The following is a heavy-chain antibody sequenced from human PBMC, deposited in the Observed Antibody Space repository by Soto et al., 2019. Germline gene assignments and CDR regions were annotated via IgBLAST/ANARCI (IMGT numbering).Heavy chain of an antibody. CDR3: ISGVY. CDR2: IKTKADGGTI. J-gene: IGHJ4*02. CDR1: GVIFSNAR. D-gene: IGHD2-15*01. V-gene: IGHV3-15*07. Sequence: EVQLVESGGGLVKPGGCLRVSCAVSGVIFSNARMNWVRQAPGKGLEWVGRIKTKADGGTIDYAAPVKGRFTISRDDSKNTLYLQMNSLIIEDTAVYYCISGVYWGRGTLVTVSS.